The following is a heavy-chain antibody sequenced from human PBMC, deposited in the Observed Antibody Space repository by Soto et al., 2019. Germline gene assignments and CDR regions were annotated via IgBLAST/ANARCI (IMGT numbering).Heavy chain of an antibody. V-gene: IGHV4-31*03. CDR3: ARRTRYYYGMDV. CDR1: GGSISSADYY. D-gene: IGHD2-2*01. Sequence: QVQLQESGPGLVKPSQTLSLTCSVSGGSISSADYYWTWIRQHPGKGLEWIGYIYYSGTTYYNPSLKSRLTISLDTSNNQSSLKLTSVTAADTAVYYCARRTRYYYGMDVWGQGTTVTVS. J-gene: IGHJ6*02. CDR2: IYYSGTT.